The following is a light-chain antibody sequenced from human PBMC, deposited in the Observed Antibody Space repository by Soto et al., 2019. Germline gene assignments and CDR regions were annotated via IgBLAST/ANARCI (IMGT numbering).Light chain of an antibody. Sequence: EMVLTQSPGTLSLSPGERAILSCRASQSVSSGYLAWYQQTPGQAPRLLIYGASSRATGSPDRFSGSGSGTDFTLTISRLEYEDFAVYYCQQYCSSPPFTFGPGTKVDIK. V-gene: IGKV3-20*01. J-gene: IGKJ3*01. CDR3: QQYCSSPPFT. CDR2: GAS. CDR1: QSVSSGY.